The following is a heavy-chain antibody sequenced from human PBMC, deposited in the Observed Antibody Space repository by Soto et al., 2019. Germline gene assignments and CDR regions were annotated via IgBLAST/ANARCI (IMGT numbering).Heavy chain of an antibody. Sequence: SVKVSCKASGGTFGSNAISWVRQAPGQGLEWMGNIIPIFGTINNAQKFQGRVTITRDTSASTAYMELSSLRSEDTAVYYCARDFPGGHHAFHTWGQATLVTVP. J-gene: IGHJ1*01. CDR2: IIPIFGTI. CDR3: ARDFPGGHHAFHT. D-gene: IGHD3-16*01. CDR1: GGTFGSNA. V-gene: IGHV1-69*05.